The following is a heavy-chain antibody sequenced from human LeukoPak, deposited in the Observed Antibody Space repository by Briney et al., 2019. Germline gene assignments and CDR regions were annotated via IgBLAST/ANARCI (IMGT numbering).Heavy chain of an antibody. Sequence: GGSLRLSCAASGFTVSSNYMSWVRQAPGKGLEWVSVIYSGGSTYYADSVKGRFTISRDNSKNTLYLQMNSLRAEDTAVNYCARDQGSRIQLWYEGFDYWGQGTLVTVSS. J-gene: IGHJ4*02. CDR3: ARDQGSRIQLWYEGFDY. CDR1: GFTVSSNY. CDR2: IYSGGST. V-gene: IGHV3-66*01. D-gene: IGHD5-18*01.